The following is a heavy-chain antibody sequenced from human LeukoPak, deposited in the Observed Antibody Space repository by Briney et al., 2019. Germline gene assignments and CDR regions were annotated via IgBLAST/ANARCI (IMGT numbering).Heavy chain of an antibody. Sequence: GRSLRLSCAASGFTFSSYAMHWVRQAPGKGLEWVAVISYDGSNKYYADSVKGRFTISRDNSKNMLYLQMNSLRAEDTAVYYCARTWNIGAFDIWGQGTMVTVSP. J-gene: IGHJ3*02. D-gene: IGHD1/OR15-1a*01. CDR3: ARTWNIGAFDI. CDR2: ISYDGSNK. CDR1: GFTFSSYA. V-gene: IGHV3-30*04.